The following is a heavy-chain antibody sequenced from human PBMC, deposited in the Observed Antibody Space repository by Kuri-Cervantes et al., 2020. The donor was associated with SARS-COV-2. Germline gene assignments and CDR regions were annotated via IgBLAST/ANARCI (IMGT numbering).Heavy chain of an antibody. CDR3: AKTKYYGSGSYSNRYHFGY. J-gene: IGHJ4*02. CDR1: GCTFSSYA. V-gene: IGHV1-18*01. D-gene: IGHD3-10*01. Sequence: ASVKVSCKASGCTFSSYAISWVRQAPGQGLEWMGWISAYNGNTNYAQKLQGRVTMTTDTSTSTAYMELRSLRSDDTAVYYCAKTKYYGSGSYSNRYHFGYWGQGTLVTVSS. CDR2: ISAYNGNT.